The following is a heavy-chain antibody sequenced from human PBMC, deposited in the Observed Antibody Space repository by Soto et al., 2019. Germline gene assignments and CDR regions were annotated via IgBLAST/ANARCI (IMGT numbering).Heavy chain of an antibody. D-gene: IGHD3-9*01. J-gene: IGHJ4*02. Sequence: ASVKVSCKASGYTFTNYYVHWVRQAPGQGLEWMGIINPTGSDITYAQKFQARVTMTRDTSTCTVYMELSILRSDDTAVYYCARDTLVYDILTGHCDYWGQGTLVTVSS. V-gene: IGHV1-46*01. CDR1: GYTFTNYY. CDR2: INPTGSDI. CDR3: ARDTLVYDILTGHCDY.